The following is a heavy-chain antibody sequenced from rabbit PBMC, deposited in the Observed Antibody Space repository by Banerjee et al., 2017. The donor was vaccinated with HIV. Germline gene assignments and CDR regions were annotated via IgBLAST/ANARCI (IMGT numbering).Heavy chain of an antibody. J-gene: IGHJ3*01. CDR1: GFSFSNKAV. D-gene: IGHD4-1*01. CDR2: INTATGKP. Sequence: QEQLVESGGGLVKPGASLTLTCKASGFSFSNKAVMCWVRQAPGKGLEWIACINTATGKPVYATWAKGRFTISTTSSTTVTLQMTSLTVADTATYFCARDLAGAIGWNFYLWGQGTRHRL. V-gene: IGHV1S45*01. CDR3: ARDLAGAIGWNFYL.